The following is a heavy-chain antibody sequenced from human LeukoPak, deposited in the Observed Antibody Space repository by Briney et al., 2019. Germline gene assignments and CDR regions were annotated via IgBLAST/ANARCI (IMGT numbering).Heavy chain of an antibody. CDR1: GYTFTSYG. D-gene: IGHD6-6*01. CDR3: ARDPALYSSSSMDDY. V-gene: IGHV1-18*01. Sequence: GASVKVSCKASGYTFTSYGISWVRQAPGQGLEWMGWISAYNGNTNYAQKLQGRVTMTTDTSTSTAYMELRSLRSDDTAVYYCARDPALYSSSSMDDYWGQGTLVTVSS. J-gene: IGHJ4*02. CDR2: ISAYNGNT.